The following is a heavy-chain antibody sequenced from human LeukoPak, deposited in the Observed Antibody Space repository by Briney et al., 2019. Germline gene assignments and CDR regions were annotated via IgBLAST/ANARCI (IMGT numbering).Heavy chain of an antibody. J-gene: IGHJ4*02. Sequence: GASVKVSCKASGYTFTSYGISWVRQATGQGLEWMGWISAYNGNTNYAQNLQGRVTMTTDTSTSTAYMELRSLRSDDTAVYYCARGQAAAGTSYFDYWGQGTLVTVSS. CDR2: ISAYNGNT. CDR3: ARGQAAAGTSYFDY. D-gene: IGHD6-13*01. V-gene: IGHV1-18*04. CDR1: GYTFTSYG.